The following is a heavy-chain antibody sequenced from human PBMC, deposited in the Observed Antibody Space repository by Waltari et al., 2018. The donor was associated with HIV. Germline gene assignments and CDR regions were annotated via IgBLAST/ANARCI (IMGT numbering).Heavy chain of an antibody. J-gene: IGHJ4*02. CDR3: GKDSNYFYDSTGYYCDF. Sequence: QVRLVESGGGVVPPGGSPRLSGAASGFPVRGYGIQWVRQAPGKGLEWVAFIRHDDSNRYYRDSVKGRFTISRDNSKNTVDLQMNNLKAEDTAVYYCGKDSNYFYDSTGYYCDFWGQGTLVTVSS. CDR1: GFPVRGYG. CDR2: IRHDDSNR. D-gene: IGHD3-3*01. V-gene: IGHV3-30*02.